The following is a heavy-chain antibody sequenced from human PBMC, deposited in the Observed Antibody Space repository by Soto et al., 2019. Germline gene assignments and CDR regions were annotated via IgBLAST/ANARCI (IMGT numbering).Heavy chain of an antibody. V-gene: IGHV3-30-3*02. CDR3: AKSLAAAGFQRYYYYYMDV. CDR1: GFTFSSYA. J-gene: IGHJ6*03. Sequence: QPGGSLRLSCAASGFTFSSYAMHWVRQAPGKGLEWVAVISYDGSNTYYADSVKGRFTISRDNSKNTLYLQMNSLRAEDTAVYYCAKSLAAAGFQRYYYYYMDVWGKGTTVTVSS. D-gene: IGHD6-13*01. CDR2: ISYDGSNT.